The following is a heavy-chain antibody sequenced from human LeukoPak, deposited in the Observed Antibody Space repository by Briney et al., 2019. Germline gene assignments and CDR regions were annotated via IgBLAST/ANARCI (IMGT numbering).Heavy chain of an antibody. V-gene: IGHV3-15*01. Sequence: GGSLRLSCAASGFTFSNAWMSWVRQAPGKGLEWVGRIKSKTDGGTTDYAAPVKGRFTISRDDSKNTLYLQMNSLKTEDTAVYYCTTERAGGQWELPYFDYWGQGTLVTVSS. D-gene: IGHD1-26*01. CDR2: IKSKTDGGTT. CDR3: TTERAGGQWELPYFDY. CDR1: GFTFSNAW. J-gene: IGHJ4*02.